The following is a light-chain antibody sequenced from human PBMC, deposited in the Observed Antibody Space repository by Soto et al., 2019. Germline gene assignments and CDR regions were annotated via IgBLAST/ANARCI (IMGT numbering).Light chain of an antibody. V-gene: IGKV3-15*01. Sequence: EVVMTQSPATLSVSPGDRATLSCRASQSVDTNVVWYQQKPGQPPRLLVHSASIRATGVPARFTGIGSGTDFTLTISGLQSVDFAIYYCQQYYNWPPYTFGQGTRLQIK. CDR2: SAS. CDR3: QQYYNWPPYT. J-gene: IGKJ2*01. CDR1: QSVDTN.